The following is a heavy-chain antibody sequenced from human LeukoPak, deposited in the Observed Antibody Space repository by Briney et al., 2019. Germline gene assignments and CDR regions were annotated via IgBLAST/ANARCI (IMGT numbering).Heavy chain of an antibody. D-gene: IGHD2-2*01. CDR2: INPNSGGT. V-gene: IGHV1-2*04. J-gene: IGHJ4*02. CDR3: ARDMGCSSTSCYASFDY. Sequence: ASVKVSCKASGYTFTGYYMHWVRQAPGQGLEWMGWINPNSGGTNYAQKFQGWVTMTRDTSISTAYMGLSRLRSDDTAVYYCARDMGCSSTSCYASFDYWGQGTLVTVSS. CDR1: GYTFTGYY.